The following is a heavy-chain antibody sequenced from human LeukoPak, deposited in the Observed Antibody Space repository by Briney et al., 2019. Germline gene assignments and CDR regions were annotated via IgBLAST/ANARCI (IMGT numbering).Heavy chain of an antibody. CDR1: GYTFTSYA. Sequence: ASVKVSCTASGYTFTSYAMHWVRQAPGQRLERMGWINTGNGNTKYSQMFQGRVTITRDTSASTAYMELSSLRSEDTAVYYCAYCSSWSNFDYWGQGTLVTVSS. D-gene: IGHD6-13*01. CDR3: AYCSSWSNFDY. J-gene: IGHJ4*02. CDR2: INTGNGNT. V-gene: IGHV1-3*04.